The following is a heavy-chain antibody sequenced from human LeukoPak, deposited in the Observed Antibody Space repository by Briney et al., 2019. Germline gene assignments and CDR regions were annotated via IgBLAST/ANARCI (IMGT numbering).Heavy chain of an antibody. CDR3: ARDNRGERTPGWGYGGFDI. V-gene: IGHV1-46*01. J-gene: IGHJ3*02. D-gene: IGHD3-16*01. CDR1: GYTFAKFY. CDR2: INPSGGTT. Sequence: ASVTVSCMASGYTFAKFYIHWVRQAPGQGLEWMGIINPSGGTTSYAQKFQGRVSMTRDTSTSTVYMELSSLRSEDTAVYYCARDNRGERTPGWGYGGFDIWGQGTMVSVSS.